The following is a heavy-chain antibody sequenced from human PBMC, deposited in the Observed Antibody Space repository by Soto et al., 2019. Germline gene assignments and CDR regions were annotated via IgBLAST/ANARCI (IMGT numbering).Heavy chain of an antibody. J-gene: IGHJ6*02. CDR1: GFTFSSYS. CDR2: ISSSSSYI. Sequence: PGGSLRLSCAASGFTFSSYSMNWVRQAPGKGLEWVSSISSSSSYIYYADSVKGRFTISRDNAKNSLYLQMNSLRAEDTAVYYCARTGDYDFYYYYGMDVWGQGXTVTVSS. CDR3: ARTGDYDFYYYYGMDV. D-gene: IGHD4-17*01. V-gene: IGHV3-21*01.